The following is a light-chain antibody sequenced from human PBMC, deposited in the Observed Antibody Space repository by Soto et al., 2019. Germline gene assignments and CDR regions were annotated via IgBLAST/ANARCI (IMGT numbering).Light chain of an antibody. CDR3: AVWDDGLNGL. CDR1: SSNIAQNY. CDR2: RDH. Sequence: QSPLTQPPSASGAPGQEVTISCSGSSSNIAQNYVYWYQHVPGAAPKLLIYRDHQRPSGVPARFSASKSGTSASLAISAVRPEDEADYYCAVWDDGLNGLFGGGTKVTVL. V-gene: IGLV1-47*01. J-gene: IGLJ3*02.